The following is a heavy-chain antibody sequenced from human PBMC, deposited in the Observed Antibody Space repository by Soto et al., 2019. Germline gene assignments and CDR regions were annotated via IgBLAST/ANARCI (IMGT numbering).Heavy chain of an antibody. CDR3: ARDFTLGDGYIY. V-gene: IGHV3-33*01. CDR2: IWYDGSNK. D-gene: IGHD5-12*01. CDR1: GFIFSSYG. Sequence: QVQLVESGGGVVQPGRSLRLSCETSGFIFSSYGMHWVRQAPGKGLEWVAVIWYDGSNKYYADSVKGRFTISRDNSKNTLYLQMNSLRDEDTAVYYCARDFTLGDGYIYWGQGTLVTVSS. J-gene: IGHJ4*02.